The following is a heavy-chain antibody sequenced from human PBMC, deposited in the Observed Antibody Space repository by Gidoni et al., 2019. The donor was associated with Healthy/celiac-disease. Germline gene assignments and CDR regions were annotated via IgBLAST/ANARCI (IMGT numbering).Heavy chain of an antibody. J-gene: IGHJ3*02. CDR1: GGSFSGYY. D-gene: IGHD5-12*01. V-gene: IGHV4-34*01. Sequence: QVQLQQLGAGLLKPSETLSLTCAVYGGSFSGYYWSWIRQPPGKGLEWIGEINHSGSTNYNPSLKSRVTISVDTSKNQFSLKLSSVTAADTAVYYCARGRRPRGTFDIWGQGTMVTVSS. CDR3: ARGRRPRGTFDI. CDR2: INHSGST.